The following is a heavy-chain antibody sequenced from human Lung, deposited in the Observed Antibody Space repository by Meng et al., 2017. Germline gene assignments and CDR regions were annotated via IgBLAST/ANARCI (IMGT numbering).Heavy chain of an antibody. J-gene: IGHJ4*02. Sequence: QVQLQQWVAGLVKPSETLSLTWVVSGGSVSDYYWSWIRQPPGKGLEWIGEINHSGSTNYNPSLESRATISVDTSQNNLSLKLSSVTAADSAVYYCARGPTTMAHDFDYWGQGTLVTVSS. CDR2: INHSGST. CDR3: ARGPTTMAHDFDY. D-gene: IGHD4-11*01. CDR1: GGSVSDYY. V-gene: IGHV4-34*01.